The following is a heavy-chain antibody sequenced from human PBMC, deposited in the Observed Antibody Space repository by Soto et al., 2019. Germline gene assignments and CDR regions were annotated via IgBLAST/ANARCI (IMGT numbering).Heavy chain of an antibody. D-gene: IGHD4-4*01. CDR3: ARGVTPLDFDY. J-gene: IGHJ4*02. CDR1: VGSFSGYY. CDR2: INHSGST. Sequence: SETLSLTCAVYVGSFSGYYWSWIRQPPGKGLEWIGEINHSGSTNYNPSLKSRVTISVDTSKNQFSLKLSSVTAADTAVYYCARGVTPLDFDYWGQGTLVTVSS. V-gene: IGHV4-34*01.